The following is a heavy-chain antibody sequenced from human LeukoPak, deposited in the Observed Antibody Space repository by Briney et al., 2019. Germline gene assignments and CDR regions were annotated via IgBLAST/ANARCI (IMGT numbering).Heavy chain of an antibody. CDR2: IYSGGST. Sequence: GGSLRLSCAASGFTFSSYAMSWVRQAPGKGLEWVSVIYSGGSTYYADSVKGRFTISRDNSKNTLYLQMNSLRAEDTAVYYCARDHYYGSGSSSHWGQGTMVTVSS. V-gene: IGHV3-66*01. D-gene: IGHD3-10*01. J-gene: IGHJ3*01. CDR1: GFTFSSYA. CDR3: ARDHYYGSGSSSH.